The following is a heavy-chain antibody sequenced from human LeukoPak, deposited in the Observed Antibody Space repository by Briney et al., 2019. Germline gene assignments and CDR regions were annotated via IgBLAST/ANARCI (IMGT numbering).Heavy chain of an antibody. CDR3: ARWSYP. Sequence: GGSLRLSCAVSGFGVSDSFMSWVRHAPGKGLEWVSVIFAGGGAFYADSVKGRFTVFRDNSKNTLYLQMNGLRVEDTATYYCARWSYPWGRGTLVTVSS. V-gene: IGHV3-53*01. D-gene: IGHD3-10*01. CDR2: IFAGGGA. J-gene: IGHJ5*02. CDR1: GFGVSDSF.